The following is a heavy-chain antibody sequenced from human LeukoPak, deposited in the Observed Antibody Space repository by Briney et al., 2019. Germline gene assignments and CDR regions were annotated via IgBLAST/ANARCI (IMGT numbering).Heavy chain of an antibody. CDR1: GYTFTSYG. CDR2: ISAYNGNT. CDR3: ARSAVARFPFDY. J-gene: IGHJ4*02. Sequence: ASVKVSCKASGYTFTSYGISWVRQAPGQGLEWMGWISAYNGNTNYAQKLQGRVTMTTDTSTSTAYVELRSLRSDDTAVYYCARSAVARFPFDYWGQGTLVTVSS. V-gene: IGHV1-18*01. D-gene: IGHD6-6*01.